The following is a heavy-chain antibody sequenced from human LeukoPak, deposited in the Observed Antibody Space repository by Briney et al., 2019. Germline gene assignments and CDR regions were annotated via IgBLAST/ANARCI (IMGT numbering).Heavy chain of an antibody. CDR1: GFTFSNYW. Sequence: GGSLRLSCAASGFTFSNYWMHWVRQAPGKGLVWVSRINSDGINTSYADSVKGRFTISRDNAKNSLYLQMNSLRAEDTAVYYCARGLGSGRHAFDIWGQGTMVTVSS. J-gene: IGHJ3*02. D-gene: IGHD3-10*01. CDR3: ARGLGSGRHAFDI. V-gene: IGHV3-74*01. CDR2: INSDGINT.